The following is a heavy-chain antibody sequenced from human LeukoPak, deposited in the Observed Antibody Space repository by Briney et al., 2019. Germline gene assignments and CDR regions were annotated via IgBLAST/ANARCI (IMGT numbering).Heavy chain of an antibody. D-gene: IGHD6-13*01. CDR2: INPNSGGT. V-gene: IGHV1-2*02. Sequence: ASVKVSCKASGYSFTGYYMHWVRQAPGQGLEWMGWINPNSGGTNYAQKFQGRVTMTRDTSISTAYMDLSSLTSDDTAVYYCARDRYSRGWYDSWGQGTLVTVSS. CDR3: ARDRYSRGWYDS. J-gene: IGHJ5*01. CDR1: GYSFTGYY.